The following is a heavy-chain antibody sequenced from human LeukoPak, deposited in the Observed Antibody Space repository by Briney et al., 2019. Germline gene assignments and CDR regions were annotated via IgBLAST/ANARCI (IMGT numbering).Heavy chain of an antibody. CDR2: INHSGST. J-gene: IGHJ4*02. V-gene: IGHV4-34*01. CDR3: ARGTYLGITMVRGVPYYFDY. CDR1: GGSFSGYY. D-gene: IGHD3-10*01. Sequence: SETLSLTCAVYGGSFSGYYWSWIRQPPGKGLEWIGEINHSGSTNYNPSLKSRVTISVDTSKNQFSLKLSSVTAAVTAVYYCARGTYLGITMVRGVPYYFDYWGQGTLVTVSS.